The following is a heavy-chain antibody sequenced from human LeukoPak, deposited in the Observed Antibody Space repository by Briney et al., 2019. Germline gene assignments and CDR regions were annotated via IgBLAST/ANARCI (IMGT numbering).Heavy chain of an antibody. CDR1: GFTFSTYA. D-gene: IGHD1-1*01. J-gene: IGHJ3*02. CDR2: ISYDGSNK. Sequence: GGSLRLSCAASGFTFSTYAMHWVRQAPGKGLEWVAVISYDGSNKYFADSVKGRFTISRDNSKDTLYLQMSSLRPEDTAVYYCAKDQLAGLSRPYVFDIWGQGTMVTVSS. CDR3: AKDQLAGLSRPYVFDI. V-gene: IGHV3-30*18.